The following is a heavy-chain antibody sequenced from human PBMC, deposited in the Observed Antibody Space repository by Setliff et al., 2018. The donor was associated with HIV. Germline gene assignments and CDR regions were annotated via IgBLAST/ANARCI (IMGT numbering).Heavy chain of an antibody. Sequence: PGGSLRLSCAASRFTFSTYAMHWVRQAPGKGLEWVANIEQDGSEKYYVDSVKGRFTISRDNTKNSLYLQMDSLRAEDTAVYYCARVVDTSGGYWGSFYRYMDVCGKGTTVTVSS. V-gene: IGHV3-7*03. D-gene: IGHD3-10*01. CDR2: IEQDGSEK. CDR1: RFTFSTYA. CDR3: ARVVDTSGGYWGSFYRYMDV. J-gene: IGHJ6*03.